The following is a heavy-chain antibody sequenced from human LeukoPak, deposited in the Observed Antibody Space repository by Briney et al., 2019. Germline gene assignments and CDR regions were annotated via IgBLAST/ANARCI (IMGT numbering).Heavy chain of an antibody. V-gene: IGHV1-18*01. CDR2: ISAYNGST. D-gene: IGHD1-26*01. Sequence: ASVKVSCKASGYTFTTYGINWVRQAPGQGLEWMGWISAYNGSTNYAQKLQGRVTMTTDTSTSTAYMELRSLRSDDTAVYYCARGSGNRRPDAFDIWGQGTMVTVSS. CDR1: GYTFTTYG. J-gene: IGHJ3*02. CDR3: ARGSGNRRPDAFDI.